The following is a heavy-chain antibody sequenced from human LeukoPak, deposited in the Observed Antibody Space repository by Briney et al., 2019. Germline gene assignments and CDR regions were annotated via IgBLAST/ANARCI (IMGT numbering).Heavy chain of an antibody. J-gene: IGHJ4*02. D-gene: IGHD6-19*01. CDR3: ARDRIAVAGIPFDY. Sequence: ASVKVSCKASGYTFTGYYMHWVRQAPGQGLEWMGWINPNSGGTNYAQKFQGRVTMTRDTSISTAYMELSRLRSDDTAVYYCARDRIAVAGIPFDYWGQGTLVTVSS. CDR2: INPNSGGT. V-gene: IGHV1-2*02. CDR1: GYTFTGYY.